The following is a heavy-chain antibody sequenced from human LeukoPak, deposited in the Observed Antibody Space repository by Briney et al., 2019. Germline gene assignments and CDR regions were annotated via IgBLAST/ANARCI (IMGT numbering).Heavy chain of an antibody. CDR3: ARARGVVIIPSVYYYYGMDV. J-gene: IGHJ6*02. D-gene: IGHD3-3*01. CDR2: IYYSGST. Sequence: PSETLSLTCTVSGGSISSGDYYWSWIRQPPGKGLEWIGYIYYSGSTYYNPSLKSRVTISVDTSKNQFSLKLSSVTAADTAVYYCARARGVVIIPSVYYYYGMDVWGQGTTVTVSS. CDR1: GGSISSGDYY. V-gene: IGHV4-30-4*01.